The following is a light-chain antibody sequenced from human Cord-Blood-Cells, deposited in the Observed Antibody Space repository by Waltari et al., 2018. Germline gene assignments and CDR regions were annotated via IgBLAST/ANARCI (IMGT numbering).Light chain of an antibody. V-gene: IGKV3-15*01. CDR1: QSVSSN. CDR3: QQYNNWPPRT. Sequence: EIVMTQSPATLSVSPGERATLSRRASQSVSSNLAWYQQKPCQAPRLLIYGASTRATGIPARFSGSGSGTEFTLTISSLQSEDFAVYYCQQYNNWPPRTFGQGTKVEIK. CDR2: GAS. J-gene: IGKJ1*01.